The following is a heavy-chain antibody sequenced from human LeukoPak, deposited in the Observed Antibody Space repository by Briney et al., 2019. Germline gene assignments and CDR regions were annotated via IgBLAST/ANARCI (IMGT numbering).Heavy chain of an antibody. J-gene: IGHJ5*02. D-gene: IGHD3-22*01. CDR1: GGSISSGGYY. CDR3: ARVYYYDSSGWFDP. V-gene: IGHV4-31*03. Sequence: SETLSLTCTVSGGSISSGGYYWSWIRQHPGKGLEWIGYIYYSGSTYYNPSLKSRVTISVDTSKNQFSLKPSSVTAADTAVYYCARVYYYDSSGWFDPWGQGTLVTVSS. CDR2: IYYSGST.